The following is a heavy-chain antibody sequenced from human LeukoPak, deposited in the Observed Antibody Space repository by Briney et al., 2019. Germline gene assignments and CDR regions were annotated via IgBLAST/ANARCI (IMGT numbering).Heavy chain of an antibody. CDR3: ARVSTAVSLAIDY. CDR2: ISSSSTYI. CDR1: GFTFSDYN. V-gene: IGHV3-21*06. D-gene: IGHD6-13*01. J-gene: IGHJ4*02. Sequence: SGGSLRLSCAASGFTFSDYNMNWVRQAPGKVLEWVSVISSSSTYIYYADSVKGRFTISRDNAKNSLYLQMNSLRAEDTAVYYCARVSTAVSLAIDYWGQGTLVTVST.